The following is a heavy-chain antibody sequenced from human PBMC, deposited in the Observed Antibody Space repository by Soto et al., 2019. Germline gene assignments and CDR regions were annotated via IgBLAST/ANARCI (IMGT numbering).Heavy chain of an antibody. CDR3: ARLYPLSGRYWDY. CDR1: RGYY. Sequence: RGYYRSFIKKPTGKCLEWIGYIYHSGSTYYNPSLKSRVTISVYTSKNQFSLKLSSVTASDTSVYYCARLYPLSGRYWDYWCQGTLITASS. CDR2: IYHSGST. D-gene: IGHD1-26*01. J-gene: IGHJ4*02. V-gene: IGHV4-30-2*04.